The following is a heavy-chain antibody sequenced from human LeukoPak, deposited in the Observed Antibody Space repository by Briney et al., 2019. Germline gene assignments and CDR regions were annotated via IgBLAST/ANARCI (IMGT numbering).Heavy chain of an antibody. CDR1: GGSFSGYY. D-gene: IGHD1-26*01. CDR2: INHSGST. Sequence: SETLSLTCAVYGGSFSGYYWSWIRQPPGKGLEWIGEINHSGSTNYNPSLKSRVTISVDTSKHQFSLKLSSVPAADTAVYYCASRRGGATLFDPWGQGTLVTVSS. J-gene: IGHJ5*02. CDR3: ASRRGGATLFDP. V-gene: IGHV4-34*01.